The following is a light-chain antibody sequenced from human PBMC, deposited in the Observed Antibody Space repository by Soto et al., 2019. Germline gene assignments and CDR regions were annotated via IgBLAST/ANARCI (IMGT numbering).Light chain of an antibody. V-gene: IGKV3-15*01. CDR2: GAS. J-gene: IGKJ1*01. CDR1: QSVSSN. Sequence: EIVMTQSPATLSVSPGERATLSCRASQSVSSNLAWYQQKPGQAPRLLIYGASTRATGIPARLSGSGSGTEFTLTISSLQSEDFAVYYCQQYDISPWTFGQGTKVDIK. CDR3: QQYDISPWT.